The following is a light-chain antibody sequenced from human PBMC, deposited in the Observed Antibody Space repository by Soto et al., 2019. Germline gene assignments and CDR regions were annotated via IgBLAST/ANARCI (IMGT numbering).Light chain of an antibody. CDR3: MQGSHWPYT. J-gene: IGKJ2*01. CDR2: KVS. CDR1: QSLVYSDGNTY. Sequence: DVVMTQSPLSLPVTLGQPASISCRSSQSLVYSDGNTYLNWFQQRPGQSPRRLTYKVSNRDSGVPDRCSGSGSGTDFTLKISRLEAEDVGLYYCMQGSHWPYTFGQGTKLEIK. V-gene: IGKV2-30*01.